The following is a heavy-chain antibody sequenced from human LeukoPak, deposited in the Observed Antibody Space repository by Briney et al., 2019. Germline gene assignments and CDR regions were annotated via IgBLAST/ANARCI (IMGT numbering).Heavy chain of an antibody. CDR3: ARDVQVRGVNWFDP. CDR1: GFTFSSYW. D-gene: IGHD3-10*01. CDR2: IKQDGSEK. Sequence: PGGSLRLSCAASGFTFSSYWMSWVRQAPGKGLEWVANIKQDGSEKYYVDSVKGRFTISRDNAKNSLYLQMNSLRAEDTAVYYCARDVQVRGVNWFDPWGQGTLATVSS. J-gene: IGHJ5*02. V-gene: IGHV3-7*01.